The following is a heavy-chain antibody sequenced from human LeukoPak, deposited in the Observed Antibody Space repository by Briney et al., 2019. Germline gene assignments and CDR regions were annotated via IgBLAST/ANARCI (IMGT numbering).Heavy chain of an antibody. V-gene: IGHV5-51*01. J-gene: IGHJ4*02. CDR3: AICRDGYNFCYFDN. CDR2: IYLGDSDT. CDR1: GYGFTNYW. D-gene: IGHD5-24*01. Sequence: GESLKISCRNYGYGFTNYWIGWVRQMPGKGLEWMGIIYLGDSDTGYSPSFQGQVTISADKSINTAYVQWSSLKASDTAMYYCAICRDGYNFCYFDNWGQGTLVTVSS.